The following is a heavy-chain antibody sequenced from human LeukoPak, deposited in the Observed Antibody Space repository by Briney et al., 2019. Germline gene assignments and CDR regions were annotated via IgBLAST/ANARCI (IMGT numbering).Heavy chain of an antibody. D-gene: IGHD1-26*01. CDR2: IYYSGST. V-gene: IGHV4-59*01. J-gene: IGHJ4*02. CDR1: GGSISSYY. CDR3: ARQGELPFFDY. Sequence: PSETLSRTCTVSGGSISSYYWSWIRQPPGKGLEWIGYIYYSGSTNYNPSLKSRVTISVDTSKNQFSLKLSSVTAADTAVYYCARQGELPFFDYWGQGTLVTVSS.